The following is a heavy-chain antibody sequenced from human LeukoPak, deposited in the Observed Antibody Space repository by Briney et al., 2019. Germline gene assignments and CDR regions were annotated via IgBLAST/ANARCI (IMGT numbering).Heavy chain of an antibody. D-gene: IGHD3-3*01. V-gene: IGHV4-31*03. CDR2: IHYIGNA. CDR3: ARVRDDYFFDC. J-gene: IGHJ4*02. Sequence: PSETLSLTCTVSGDSISTCAYYWSWIRQRPGTGLEWIAYIHYIGNAYSNPSLESRVTMSVDTSSNQFSLNVASVTAADTAVYYCARVRDDYFFDCWGQGILVTVSS. CDR1: GDSISTCAYY.